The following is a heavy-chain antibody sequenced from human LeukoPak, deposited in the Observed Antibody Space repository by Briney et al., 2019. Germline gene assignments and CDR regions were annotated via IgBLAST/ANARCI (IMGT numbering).Heavy chain of an antibody. J-gene: IGHJ6*02. V-gene: IGHV4-59*08. D-gene: IGHD2-2*01. Sequence: PSETLSLTCIVSGGSISSYYWSWIRQPPGKGLECIGYIYDSGSTYYNPSLKSRVTISVDTSKNQFSLKLSSVTAADTAVYYCARRVYCSSTSCYDVYYYYGMDVWGQGTTVTVSS. CDR1: GGSISSYY. CDR2: IYDSGST. CDR3: ARRVYCSSTSCYDVYYYYGMDV.